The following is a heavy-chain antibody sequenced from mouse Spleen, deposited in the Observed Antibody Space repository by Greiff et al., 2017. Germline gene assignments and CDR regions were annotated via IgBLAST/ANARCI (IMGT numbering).Heavy chain of an antibody. J-gene: IGHJ4*01. V-gene: IGHV1S137*01. Sequence: QVQLQQSGAELVRPGVSVKISCKGSGYTFTDYAMHWVKQSHAKSLEWIGVISTYYGDASYNQKFKGKATMTVDKSSSTAYMELARLTSEDSAIYYCARGDYYGSSYDYYAMDYWGQGTSVTVSS. CDR1: GYTFTDYA. CDR3: ARGDYYGSSYDYYAMDY. CDR2: ISTYYGDA. D-gene: IGHD1-1*01.